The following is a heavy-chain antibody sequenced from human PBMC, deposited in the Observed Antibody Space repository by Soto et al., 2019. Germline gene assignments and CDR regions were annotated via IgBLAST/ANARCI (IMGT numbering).Heavy chain of an antibody. CDR2: IYYSGRT. D-gene: IGHD2-2*02. CDR3: AIYRDDATPFDY. CDR1: GGSISSGGYY. J-gene: IGHJ4*02. Sequence: QVQLQESGPGLVKPSQTLSLTCTVSGGSISSGGYYWSWIRQHPGKGLEWIGYIYYSGRTYYNPSLKIRLTISVDTSKNQFSLKLSSVTAADTAVYYCAIYRDDATPFDYWGQGTLVTVSS. V-gene: IGHV4-31*03.